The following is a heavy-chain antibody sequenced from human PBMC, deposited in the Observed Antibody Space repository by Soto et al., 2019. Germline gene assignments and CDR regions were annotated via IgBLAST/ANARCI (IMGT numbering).Heavy chain of an antibody. Sequence: GASVKVSCKASGFTFTNSAIGWVRQAPGQGLEWMGGIIPIFGTANYAQKFQGRVTITADESTSTAYMELSSLRSEDTAVYYCARELYNWNGPVDPDAFDIWGQGTMVTVSS. CDR2: IIPIFGTA. V-gene: IGHV1-69*13. J-gene: IGHJ3*02. D-gene: IGHD1-20*01. CDR1: GFTFTNSA. CDR3: ARELYNWNGPVDPDAFDI.